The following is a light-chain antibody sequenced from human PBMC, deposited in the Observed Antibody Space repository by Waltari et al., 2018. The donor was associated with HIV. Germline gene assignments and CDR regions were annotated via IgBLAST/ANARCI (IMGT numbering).Light chain of an antibody. V-gene: IGLV1-47*01. Sequence: SVLTQPPSASGPPGQRVTISCSGSTSNIGSNYVFWYQHLPGTAPNLLIHRNDQRPSGVPDRCSGSTSGTSASLAISGLRSEDEADYYCVAWDDSLRGVLFGGGTKVAVL. J-gene: IGLJ2*01. CDR2: RND. CDR3: VAWDDSLRGVL. CDR1: TSNIGSNY.